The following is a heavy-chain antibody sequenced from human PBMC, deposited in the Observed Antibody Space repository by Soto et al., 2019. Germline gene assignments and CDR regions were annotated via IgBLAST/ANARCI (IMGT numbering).Heavy chain of an antibody. CDR1: GFTFKNYW. D-gene: IGHD1-26*01. J-gene: IGHJ3*02. V-gene: IGHV3-7*01. CDR3: ARASGGGADDVWFDALDM. Sequence: EMQVAESGGDLVHPGESLRLSCVASGFTFKNYWMTWVRQSPGKGLEWVANIREDGSVRNYGDSVKGRFTISRDNAKNSLYLQMDWLRAEDTAVYYCARASGGGADDVWFDALDMWGQGTMVTVSS. CDR2: IREDGSVR.